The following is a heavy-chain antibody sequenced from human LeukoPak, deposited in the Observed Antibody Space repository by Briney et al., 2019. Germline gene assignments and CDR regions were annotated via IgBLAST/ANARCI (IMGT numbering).Heavy chain of an antibody. CDR2: ISAYNGNT. Sequence: ASVKVSCKASGGTFSSYAITWVRQAPGQGLEWMGWISAYNGNTNYAQKLQGRVTMTTDTSTSSAYMELRGLRSDDTAVYYCARDLGWRDSSGSSDYWGQGTLVTVSS. CDR3: ARDLGWRDSSGSSDY. J-gene: IGHJ4*02. V-gene: IGHV1-18*01. D-gene: IGHD3-22*01. CDR1: GGTFSSYA.